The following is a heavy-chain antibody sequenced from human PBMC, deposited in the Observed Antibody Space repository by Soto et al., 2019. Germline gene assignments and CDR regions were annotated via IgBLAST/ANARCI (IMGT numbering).Heavy chain of an antibody. CDR1: GGSVSSSGNY. J-gene: IGHJ6*01. Sequence: PSETLSLTCTVSGGSVSSSGNYWSWIRQHPGKGLEWIGYIYYSGSIYYNPSLKSRIIISVDTSKNQFSLKLSSVTAADTAVYFCARGSFSYRSQSYFHMDVGGPETTLTVFS. CDR3: ARGSFSYRSQSYFHMDV. CDR2: IYYSGSI. V-gene: IGHV4-31*03. D-gene: IGHD3-10*01.